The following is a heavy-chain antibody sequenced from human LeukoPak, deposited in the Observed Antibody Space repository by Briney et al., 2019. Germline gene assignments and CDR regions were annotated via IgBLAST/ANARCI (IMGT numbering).Heavy chain of an antibody. CDR2: IYSDGYSDGSST. J-gene: IGHJ4*02. V-gene: IGHV3-74*01. CDR1: GFTFSTHW. D-gene: IGHD4-11*01. CDR3: AGGITTTVTKYFDY. Sequence: GGSLRLSCAASGFTFSTHWMHWVRQAPGKGLVWVARIYSDGYSDGSSTIYADSVRGRFTISRDNSKNTLYLQMNSLRAEDTAVYYCAGGITTTVTKYFDYWGQGTLVTVSS.